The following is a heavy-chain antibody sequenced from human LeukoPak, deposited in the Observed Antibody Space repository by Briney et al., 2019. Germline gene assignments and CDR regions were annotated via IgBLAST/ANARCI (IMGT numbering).Heavy chain of an antibody. CDR2: IYYSGST. CDR3: ARGRFMDV. CDR1: GGSISSSSYY. J-gene: IGHJ6*04. Sequence: PSETLSLTCTVSGGSISSSSYYWGWIRQPPGKGLEWIGSIYYSGSTYYNPSLKSRVTISVDTSKNQFSLKLSSVTAADTAVYYCARGRFMDVWGKGTTVTVSS. V-gene: IGHV4-39*07.